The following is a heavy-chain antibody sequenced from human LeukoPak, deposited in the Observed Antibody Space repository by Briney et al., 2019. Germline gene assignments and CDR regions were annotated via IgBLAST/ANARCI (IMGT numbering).Heavy chain of an antibody. CDR2: IYASGSP. CDR1: GGSISSYY. J-gene: IGHJ6*02. Sequence: SETLSLTCTVSGGSISSYYWSWIRQPAGKGLEWIGRIYASGSPNYNPSLKSRVTMSVDTSNNQFSLKLSSVTAADTAVYYCASGSPFYGMDFWGQGTTVTVSS. V-gene: IGHV4-4*07. D-gene: IGHD6-25*01. CDR3: ASGSPFYGMDF.